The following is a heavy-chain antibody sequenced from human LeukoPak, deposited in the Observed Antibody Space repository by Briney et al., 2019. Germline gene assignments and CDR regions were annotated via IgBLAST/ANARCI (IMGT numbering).Heavy chain of an antibody. CDR2: IYYSGST. CDR1: GGPISSSSYY. D-gene: IGHD6-19*01. Sequence: PSETLSLTCSVSGGPISSSSYYWGWFRRPPGKGLEWIGSIYYSGSTYYNPSLKSRVTISVDTSKNQFSLKLSSVTAADTAVYYCASVYSSGWYIEYFQHWGQGTLVTVSS. J-gene: IGHJ1*01. V-gene: IGHV4-39*01. CDR3: ASVYSSGWYIEYFQH.